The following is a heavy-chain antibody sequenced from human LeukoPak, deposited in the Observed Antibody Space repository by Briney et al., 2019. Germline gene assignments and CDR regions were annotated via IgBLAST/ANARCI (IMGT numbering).Heavy chain of an antibody. V-gene: IGHV4-59*01. CDR1: GGSISSYY. CDR3: AKTRDFWSVTGDYFDY. D-gene: IGHD3-3*01. CDR2: IYYSGST. J-gene: IGHJ4*02. Sequence: SETLSLTCTVSGGSISSYYWSWIRQPPGKGLEWIGYIYYSGSTNYNPSLKSRVTISVDTSKNQFSLKLSSVTAADTAVYYCAKTRDFWSVTGDYFDYWGQGTLVTVSS.